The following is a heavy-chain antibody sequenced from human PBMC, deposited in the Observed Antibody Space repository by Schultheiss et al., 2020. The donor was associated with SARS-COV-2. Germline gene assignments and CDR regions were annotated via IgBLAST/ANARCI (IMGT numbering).Heavy chain of an antibody. CDR2: IYYGGST. CDR3: ARVQKLMITFGGAKDYYGMDV. D-gene: IGHD3-16*01. Sequence: SETLSLTCSVSGGSNSFHYFSWIRQPPGKGLEWIGYIYYGGSTNYNASLKSRVTISVDKSKNQFSLKLSSVTAADTAVYYCARVQKLMITFGGAKDYYGMDVWGQGTTVTVSS. J-gene: IGHJ6*02. CDR1: GGSNSFHY. V-gene: IGHV4-59*11.